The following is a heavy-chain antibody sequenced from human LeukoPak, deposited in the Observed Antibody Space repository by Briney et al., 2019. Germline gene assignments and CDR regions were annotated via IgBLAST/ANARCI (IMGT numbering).Heavy chain of an antibody. Sequence: GGSLRFSCAASGFTFSSYAMHWVRQAPGKGLEWVAVISYDGNNKYYADSVEGRFTISRDNSKNTLFLQMNSLKTEDSAVYYCASITVAGPYFDYWGEGTLVTVSS. CDR2: ISYDGNNK. CDR3: ASITVAGPYFDY. J-gene: IGHJ4*02. D-gene: IGHD6-19*01. V-gene: IGHV3-30-3*01. CDR1: GFTFSSYA.